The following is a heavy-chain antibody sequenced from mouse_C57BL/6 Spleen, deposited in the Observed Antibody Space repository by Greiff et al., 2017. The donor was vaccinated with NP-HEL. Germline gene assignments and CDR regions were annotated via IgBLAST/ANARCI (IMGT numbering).Heavy chain of an antibody. V-gene: IGHV5-6*01. CDR2: ISSGGSYT. D-gene: IGHD1-1*01. J-gene: IGHJ4*01. CDR3: ARHVYYGSKGAMDD. Sequence: EVMLVESGGDLVKPGGSLKLSCAASGFTFSSYGMSWVRQTPDKRLEWVATISSGGSYTYYPDSVKGRFTISRDNAKNTLYLQMSSLKSEDTAMYYCARHVYYGSKGAMDDWGQGTSVTVSS. CDR1: GFTFSSYG.